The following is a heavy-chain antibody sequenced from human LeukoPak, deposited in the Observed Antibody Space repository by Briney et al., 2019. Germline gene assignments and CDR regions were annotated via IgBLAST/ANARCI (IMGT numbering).Heavy chain of an antibody. CDR3: ARDSSGWYRDYYYYYMDV. CDR1: GGTFSSYA. V-gene: IGHV1-69*13. D-gene: IGHD6-19*01. J-gene: IGHJ6*03. Sequence: ASVKVSCKASGGTFSSYAISWVRQAPGQGLEWMGGIIPIFGTANYAQKFQGRVTITADESTSTAYMELRSLRSDDTAVYYCARDSSGWYRDYYYYYMDVWVKGTTVTVSS. CDR2: IIPIFGTA.